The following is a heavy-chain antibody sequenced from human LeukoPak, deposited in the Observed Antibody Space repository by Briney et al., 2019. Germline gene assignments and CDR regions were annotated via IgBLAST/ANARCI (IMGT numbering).Heavy chain of an antibody. V-gene: IGHV3-66*02. CDR1: GFTVSSNY. J-gene: IGHJ4*02. CDR2: IYSGGST. CDR3: AKTFYAEQFDY. D-gene: IGHD1/OR15-1a*01. Sequence: GGSLRLSCAASGFTVSSNYMSWVRQAPGKGLEWVSVIYSGGSTYYADSVKGRFTISRDNSKNTLYLLMNSLRAEDTAVYYCAKTFYAEQFDYWGQGTLVTVSS.